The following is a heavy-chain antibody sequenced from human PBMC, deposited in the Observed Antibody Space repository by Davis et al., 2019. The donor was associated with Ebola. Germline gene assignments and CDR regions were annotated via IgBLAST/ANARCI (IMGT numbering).Heavy chain of an antibody. V-gene: IGHV3-20*04. Sequence: PGGSLRLSCTASGFSFDDYGMSWVRHVPGKGLEWLSGLDGNGGNIRYADSVKGRFTISRDNAKDSLYLEMNSLRAEDTAVYYCAREGYSSGSYYFDYWGQGALVTVSS. CDR2: LDGNGGNI. D-gene: IGHD6-19*01. CDR3: AREGYSSGSYYFDY. J-gene: IGHJ4*02. CDR1: GFSFDDYG.